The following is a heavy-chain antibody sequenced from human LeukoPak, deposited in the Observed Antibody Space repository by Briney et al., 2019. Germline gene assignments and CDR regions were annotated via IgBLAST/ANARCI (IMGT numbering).Heavy chain of an antibody. J-gene: IGHJ4*02. CDR2: IYTSGST. Sequence: PSETLSLTCTVSGDSISSYYWSWIRQPAGKGLEWIGRIYTSGSTNYNPSLKSRVTMSVDTSKNQFSLKLSSVTAADTAVYYCARSPSVLLVHRYFDYWGQGTLVTVSS. CDR3: ARSPSVLLVHRYFDY. D-gene: IGHD3-9*01. V-gene: IGHV4-4*07. CDR1: GDSISSYY.